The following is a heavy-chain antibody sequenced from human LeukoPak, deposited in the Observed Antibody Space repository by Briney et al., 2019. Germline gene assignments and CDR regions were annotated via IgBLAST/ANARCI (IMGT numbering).Heavy chain of an antibody. Sequence: GGCLRLSWAASGFTFDDYAMPWVRQAPGKGLEWVPGISWNSGSIGYADSVKGRFTISRDNAKNSLYLQMNSLRAEDTALYYCAKAPGGTIFGVVEYFDYWGQGTLVTVSS. V-gene: IGHV3-9*01. D-gene: IGHD3-3*01. CDR1: GFTFDDYA. J-gene: IGHJ4*02. CDR2: ISWNSGSI. CDR3: AKAPGGTIFGVVEYFDY.